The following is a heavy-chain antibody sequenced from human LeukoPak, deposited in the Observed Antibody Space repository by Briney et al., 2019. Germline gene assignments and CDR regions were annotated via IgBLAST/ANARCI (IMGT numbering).Heavy chain of an antibody. CDR1: GYTFTSYG. D-gene: IGHD2/OR15-2a*01. CDR2: INSNTGSP. Sequence: ASVKVSCKASGYTFTSYGISWVRQAPGQGLEWMGWINSNTGSPTYAQGFTGRFVFSLDTSVSTAYLQISSLKAEDTAVYYCARDQFRRLLFRTTCFDYWGQGTLVTVSS. V-gene: IGHV7-4-1*02. J-gene: IGHJ4*02. CDR3: ARDQFRRLLFRTTCFDY.